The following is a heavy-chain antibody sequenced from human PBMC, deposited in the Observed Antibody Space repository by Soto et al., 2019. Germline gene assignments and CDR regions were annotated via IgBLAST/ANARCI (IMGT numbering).Heavy chain of an antibody. J-gene: IGHJ3*02. D-gene: IGHD4-17*01. Sequence: QVLLQESGPGLVKPSETLSLTCTVSGGSISSYYWSWIRQPPGKGLEWIGYIYHTGSTNYNPSLKSRVPTSVDTSKNQFSLTLSSVTAADTAVYYCARTSNRMTTVRGEAFDIWGQGTMVTVSS. CDR3: ARTSNRMTTVRGEAFDI. CDR2: IYHTGST. V-gene: IGHV4-59*08. CDR1: GGSISSYY.